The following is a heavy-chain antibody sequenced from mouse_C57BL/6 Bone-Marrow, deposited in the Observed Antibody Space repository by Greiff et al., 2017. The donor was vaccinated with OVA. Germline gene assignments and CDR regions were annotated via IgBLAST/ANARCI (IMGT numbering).Heavy chain of an antibody. CDR3: TTSCGSSHWYFDV. CDR2: IDPEDGDT. Sequence: VQLKQSGAELVRPGASVKLSCTASGFNIKDYYMHWVKQRPEQGLEWIGRIDPEDGDTEYAPKFQGKATMTADTSSNTAYLQLSSLTSEDTAVDYCTTSCGSSHWYFDVWGTGTTVTVSS. V-gene: IGHV14-1*01. CDR1: GFNIKDYY. J-gene: IGHJ1*03. D-gene: IGHD1-1*01.